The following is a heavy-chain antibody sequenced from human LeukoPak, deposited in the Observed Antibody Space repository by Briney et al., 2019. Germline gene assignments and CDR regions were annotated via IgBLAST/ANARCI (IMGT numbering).Heavy chain of an antibody. D-gene: IGHD3-22*01. Sequence: SVKVSCKASGGTFSSYAWVRQAPGQGLEWMGGIIPMFGTAKYAQKFQGRVTITADESTSTAYMELSSLRSEDTAVYYCARYRPAKHYYDSSAYSPFDYWGQGTLVTVSS. CDR1: GGTFSSYA. J-gene: IGHJ4*02. V-gene: IGHV1-69*13. CDR3: ARYRPAKHYYDSSAYSPFDY. CDR2: IIPMFGTA.